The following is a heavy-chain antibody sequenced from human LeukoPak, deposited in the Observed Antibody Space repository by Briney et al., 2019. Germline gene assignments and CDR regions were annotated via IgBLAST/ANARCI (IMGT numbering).Heavy chain of an antibody. CDR2: ISPDGTIT. V-gene: IGHV3-74*01. D-gene: IGHD3-3*01. CDR1: GFTLSTYW. J-gene: IGHJ4*02. Sequence: PGGSLRLSRAASGFTLSTYWMHWVRHGPGKGLVWVSYISPDGTITRYADSVKGRFTISRDNAKNTLYLQMNSLRAEDTAVYYCATPWSYWGQGTLVTVSS. CDR3: ATPWSY.